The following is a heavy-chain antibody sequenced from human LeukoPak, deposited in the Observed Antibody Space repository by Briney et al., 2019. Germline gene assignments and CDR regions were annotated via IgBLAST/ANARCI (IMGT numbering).Heavy chain of an antibody. CDR1: GGSFSGYH. Sequence: PSETLSLTCAVYGGSFSGYHWSWIRQPPGKGLEWIGEINHSGSTNYNPSLKSRVTISVDTSKNQFSLKLSSVTAADTAVYYCARKRIMITFGGVIGLYFDYWGQGTLVTVSS. J-gene: IGHJ4*02. V-gene: IGHV4-34*01. D-gene: IGHD3-16*02. CDR2: INHSGST. CDR3: ARKRIMITFGGVIGLYFDY.